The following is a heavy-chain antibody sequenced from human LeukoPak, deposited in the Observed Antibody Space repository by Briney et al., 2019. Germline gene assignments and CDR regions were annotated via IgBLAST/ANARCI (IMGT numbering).Heavy chain of an antibody. CDR1: GGSINSGSYY. V-gene: IGHV4-61*02. CDR3: ARDYNDILTGCFDY. J-gene: IGHJ4*02. D-gene: IGHD3-9*01. Sequence: PSETLSLTCTVSGGSINSGSYYWRWIRQPAGQRLEWIGRIYTSGGTIYNPSLKSRVTMSVDTSKNQFSLELRSVTAADTALYYCARDYNDILTGCFDYWGQGTLVTVSP. CDR2: IYTSGGT.